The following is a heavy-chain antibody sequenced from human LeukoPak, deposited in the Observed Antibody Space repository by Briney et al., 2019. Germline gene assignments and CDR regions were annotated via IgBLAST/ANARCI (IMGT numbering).Heavy chain of an antibody. CDR2: IRYDGADT. Sequence: GGSLRLSCAASGFTFKTYGMHWVRQAPGKGLQWLTFIRYDGADTYYADSVRGRFTIFRDNSKNTLFLQMDSLRVEDTAVYYCAKDHYYYYASGSAYFENWGQGTLVTVSS. CDR1: GFTFKTYG. CDR3: AKDHYYYYASGSAYFEN. J-gene: IGHJ4*02. V-gene: IGHV3-30*02. D-gene: IGHD3-10*01.